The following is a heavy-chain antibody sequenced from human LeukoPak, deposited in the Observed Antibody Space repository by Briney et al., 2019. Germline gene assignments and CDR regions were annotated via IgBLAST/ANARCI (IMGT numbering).Heavy chain of an antibody. CDR3: ARGLHYYDSSGYPYPHAFDI. D-gene: IGHD3-22*01. J-gene: IGHJ3*02. Sequence: GGSPRLSCAASGFTFSSYAMSWVRQAPGKGLEWVSAISGSGGSTYYADSVKGRFTISRDNAKNSLYLQMNSLRAEDTAVYYCARGLHYYDSSGYPYPHAFDIWGQGTMVTVSS. CDR1: GFTFSSYA. CDR2: ISGSGGST. V-gene: IGHV3-23*01.